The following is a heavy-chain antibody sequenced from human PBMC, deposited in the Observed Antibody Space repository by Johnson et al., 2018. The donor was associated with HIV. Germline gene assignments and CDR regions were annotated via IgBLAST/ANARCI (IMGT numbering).Heavy chain of an antibody. CDR1: GFIFSNYW. CDR2: IKQDGSDK. V-gene: IGHV3-7*01. CDR3: ARDSLGVTGGDDAFDI. J-gene: IGHJ3*02. D-gene: IGHD1-26*01. Sequence: VQLLESGGGLVQPGGSLRLSCAASGFIFSNYWMSWVRQAQGKGLEWVANIKQDGSDKYYVDSVKGRFTISRDNAKNSLYLQMNSLRADDTAMYYCARDSLGVTGGDDAFDIWGQGTMVTVSS.